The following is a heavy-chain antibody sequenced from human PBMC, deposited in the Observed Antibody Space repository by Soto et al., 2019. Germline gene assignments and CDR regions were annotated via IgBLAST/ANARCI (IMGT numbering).Heavy chain of an antibody. CDR1: HGSVSSDPFY. CDR2: IYYSGST. CDR3: ARQRTSVVTQAYFDV. V-gene: IGHV4-39*01. J-gene: IGHJ4*02. D-gene: IGHD2-21*02. Sequence: SETLSLTCTVSHGSVSSDPFYWTWIRQPPGKGLEWIGSIYYSGSTYYHPSLRSRVPMSIDTSKDQFSLKLKSVTAADTALYFCARQRTSVVTQAYFDVWGPGSLVTVSS.